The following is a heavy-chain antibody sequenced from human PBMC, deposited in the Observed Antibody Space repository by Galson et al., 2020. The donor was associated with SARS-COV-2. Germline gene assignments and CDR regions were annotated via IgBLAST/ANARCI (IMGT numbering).Heavy chain of an antibody. Sequence: ASVKVSCKASGYTFTGYAIHWVRQAPGQRPEWMGWINCGYGNTKYSQKFQGRVTITTDTSASTAHMELSSLRSEDTAVYHCARDRAVGTNYFDYWGQGTLVTVST. CDR3: ARDRAVGTNYFDY. CDR1: GYTFTGYA. CDR2: INCGYGNT. J-gene: IGHJ4*02. V-gene: IGHV1-3*01. D-gene: IGHD6-19*01.